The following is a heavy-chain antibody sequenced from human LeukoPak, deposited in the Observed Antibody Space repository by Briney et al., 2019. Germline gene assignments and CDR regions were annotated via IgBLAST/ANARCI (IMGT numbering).Heavy chain of an antibody. J-gene: IGHJ4*02. CDR3: TRLEGGLLED. V-gene: IGHV5-51*01. Sequence: GESLKISCKGSEYSFTSYWIGWVRQMPGKGLEWMGMIYPGDSDTRYSPSFQGQVTISADKSISTAYLQWGSLKASDTAMYYGTRLEGGLLEDWGQGTLVTVSS. CDR2: IYPGDSDT. CDR1: EYSFTSYW. D-gene: IGHD1-26*01.